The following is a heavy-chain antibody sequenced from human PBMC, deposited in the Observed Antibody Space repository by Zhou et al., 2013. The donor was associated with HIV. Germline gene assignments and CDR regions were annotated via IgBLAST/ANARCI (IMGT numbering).Heavy chain of an antibody. CDR3: ARSATFPPTVTTLDY. Sequence: QVQLVQSGAEVKKPGSSVKVSCKASGGTFSSYAISWVRQAPGQGLEWMGRIIPILGIANYAQKFQGRVTITADKSTSTAYMELSSLRSEDTAVYYCARSATFPPTVTTLDYWGQGTLVTVSS. CDR2: IIPILGIA. CDR1: GGTFSSYA. D-gene: IGHD4-17*01. V-gene: IGHV1-69*04. J-gene: IGHJ4*02.